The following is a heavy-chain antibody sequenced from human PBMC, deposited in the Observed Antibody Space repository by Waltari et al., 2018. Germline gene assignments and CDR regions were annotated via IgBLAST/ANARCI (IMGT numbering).Heavy chain of an antibody. CDR2: ISSSSSTI. CDR3: ARDYGGSGSYDPGDY. J-gene: IGHJ4*02. Sequence: EVQLVESGGGLVQPGGSLRLSCAASGFTFSSYSMNWVRQAPGKGLEWVSYISSSSSTIYYADSVKGRFTISRDNAKNSLYLQMNSLRAEDTAVYYCARDYGGSGSYDPGDYRGQGTLVTVSS. CDR1: GFTFSSYS. V-gene: IGHV3-48*04. D-gene: IGHD1-26*01.